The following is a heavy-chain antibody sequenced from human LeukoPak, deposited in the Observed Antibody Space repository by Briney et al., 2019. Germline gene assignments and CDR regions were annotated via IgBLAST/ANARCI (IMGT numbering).Heavy chain of an antibody. CDR3: VVVTADWYFDL. V-gene: IGHV1-46*01. D-gene: IGHD2-21*02. J-gene: IGHJ2*01. CDR2: INPSGGST. Sequence: ASVKVSCKASGYTFTSYYMHWVRQAPGQGLEWTGIINPSGGSTSYAQKFQGRVTMTRDTPTSTVYMELSSLRSEDTAVYYCVVVTADWYFDLWGRGTLVTVSS. CDR1: GYTFTSYY.